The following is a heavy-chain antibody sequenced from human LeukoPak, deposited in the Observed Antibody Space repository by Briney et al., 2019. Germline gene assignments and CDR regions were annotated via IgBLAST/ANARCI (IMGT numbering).Heavy chain of an antibody. CDR2: IIPIFGTA. CDR1: GGTFSSYA. CDR3: ASPTRGYSYGPFDY. Sequence: ASMKVSCKASGGTFSSYAISWVRQAPGQGLEWMGGIIPIFGTANYAQKFQGRVTITADESTSTAYMELSSLRSEDTAVYYCASPTRGYSYGPFDYWGQGTLVTVSS. V-gene: IGHV1-69*13. J-gene: IGHJ4*02. D-gene: IGHD5-18*01.